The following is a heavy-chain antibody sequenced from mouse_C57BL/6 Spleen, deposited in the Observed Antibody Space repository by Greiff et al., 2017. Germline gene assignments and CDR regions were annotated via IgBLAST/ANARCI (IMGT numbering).Heavy chain of an antibody. CDR1: GFNIKDDY. V-gene: IGHV14-4*01. Sequence: EVQLQQSGAELVRPGASVKLSCTASGFNIKDDYMHWVKQRPEQGLEWIGWIDPENGDTEYASKFQGKATITSDTSSNTSYLQLSSLTSEDTAVYYCTTLLEDAMDYWGQGTSVTVSS. CDR3: TTLLEDAMDY. CDR2: IDPENGDT. J-gene: IGHJ4*01. D-gene: IGHD1-1*01.